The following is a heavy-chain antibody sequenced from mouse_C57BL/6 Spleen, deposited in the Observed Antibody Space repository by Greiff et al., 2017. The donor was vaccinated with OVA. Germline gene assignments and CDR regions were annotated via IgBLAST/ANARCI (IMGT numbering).Heavy chain of an antibody. CDR3: AGWGYDYDRGND. CDR2: IYPRSGNT. CDR1: GYTFTSYG. Sequence: QVQLQQSGAELARPGASVKLSCKASGYTFTSYGISWVKQRTGQGLEWIGEIYPRSGNTYYNEKFKGKATLTADKSSSTAYMELRSLTSEDSAVYFCAGWGYDYDRGNDWGQGTTLTVSS. J-gene: IGHJ2*01. D-gene: IGHD2-4*01. V-gene: IGHV1-81*01.